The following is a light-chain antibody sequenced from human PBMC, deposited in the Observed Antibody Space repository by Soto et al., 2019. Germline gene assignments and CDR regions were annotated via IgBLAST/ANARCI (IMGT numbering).Light chain of an antibody. CDR3: QQYYSNPPT. CDR2: WAS. CDR1: QSVLYSSNNKSY. J-gene: IGKJ1*01. Sequence: DIVMTQSPDSLAVSLGERATINCKSSQSVLYSSNNKSYLAWYQHKPGQPPKLLIYWASTRESGVPDRFSGSGSGTDFTLTISSLQAEDVAVYHCQQYYSNPPTFGQGTKVEIK. V-gene: IGKV4-1*01.